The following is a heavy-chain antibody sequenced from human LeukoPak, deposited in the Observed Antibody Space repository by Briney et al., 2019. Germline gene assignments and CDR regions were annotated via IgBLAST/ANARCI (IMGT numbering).Heavy chain of an antibody. CDR1: GYTFTSYA. CDR3: ARDRGLEYYYDSSGIFDY. V-gene: IGHV1-3*01. J-gene: IGHJ4*02. Sequence: GASVKVSCKASGYTFTSYAMHWVRQAPGQRLEWMGWINAGNGNTKYSQKFQGRVTITRDTSASTAYMELSSLRSEDTAVYYCARDRGLEYYYDSSGIFDYWGQGTLVTVSS. D-gene: IGHD3-22*01. CDR2: INAGNGNT.